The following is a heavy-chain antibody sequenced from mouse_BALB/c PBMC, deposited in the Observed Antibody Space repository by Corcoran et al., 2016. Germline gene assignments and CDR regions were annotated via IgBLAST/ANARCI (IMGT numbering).Heavy chain of an antibody. J-gene: IGHJ2*01. V-gene: IGHV8-12*01. Sequence: QVTLKESGPGILQPSQTLSLTCSFSGFSLSTSGMGVSWIRQPSGKGLEWLAHIYWDDDKRYNPSLKSRLTISKDTSSNQVFLKITSVDTADTATSYCARLLRYYFDYWGQGTTLTVSS. CDR3: ARLLRYYFDY. D-gene: IGHD1-1*01. CDR2: IYWDDDK. CDR1: GFSLSTSGMG.